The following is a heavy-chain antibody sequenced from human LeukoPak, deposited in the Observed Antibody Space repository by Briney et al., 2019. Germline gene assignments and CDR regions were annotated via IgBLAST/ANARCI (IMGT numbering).Heavy chain of an antibody. CDR3: ARLPEAVAGFCYYGMDV. D-gene: IGHD6-19*01. Sequence: PSETLSLTCTVSGGSISSSSYYWGWIRQPPGKGLEWIGSMDYSGSTYYNPSLKSRVTISVDTSKNQFSLKLSSVTAADTAVYYCARLPEAVAGFCYYGMDVWGQGTTVTVSS. J-gene: IGHJ6*02. CDR2: MDYSGST. CDR1: GGSISSSSYY. V-gene: IGHV4-39*01.